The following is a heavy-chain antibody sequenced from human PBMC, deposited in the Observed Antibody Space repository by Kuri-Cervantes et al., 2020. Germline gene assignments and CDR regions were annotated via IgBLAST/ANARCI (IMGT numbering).Heavy chain of an antibody. J-gene: IGHJ6*02. Sequence: ASVKVSCKASGYTFTSYAMHWVRQAPGQRLEWMGWINAGNGNTKYSQKFQGRVTITRDTSASTAYMELSRLRSDDTAVYYCASAYYGSGSPIYGMDVWGQGTTVTVSS. D-gene: IGHD3-10*01. CDR1: GYTFTSYA. CDR2: INAGNGNT. CDR3: ASAYYGSGSPIYGMDV. V-gene: IGHV1-3*01.